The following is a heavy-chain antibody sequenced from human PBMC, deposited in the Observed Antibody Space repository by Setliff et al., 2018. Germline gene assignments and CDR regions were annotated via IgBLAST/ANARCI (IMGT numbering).Heavy chain of an antibody. CDR3: ARTCSGSGCYAGLES. V-gene: IGHV3-33*01. J-gene: IGHJ4*02. Sequence: GGSLRLSCAASGFTFSSYGMHWVRQAPGKGLEWVAVIWYDGSNKYYADSVKGRFTISRDISKNTLYLQMNSLRPEDTAVYYCARTCSGSGCYAGLESWGQGTPVTVSS. CDR1: GFTFSSYG. D-gene: IGHD2-15*01. CDR2: IWYDGSNK.